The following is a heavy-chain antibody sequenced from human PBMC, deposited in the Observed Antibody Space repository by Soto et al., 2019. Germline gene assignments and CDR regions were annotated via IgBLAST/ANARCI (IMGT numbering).Heavy chain of an antibody. V-gene: IGHV1-69*13. J-gene: IGHJ5*02. CDR2: IIPIFGTA. D-gene: IGHD3-16*02. CDR3: ARDIPDYDYVWGSYRNNWFDP. Sequence: SVKVSCKASGGTFSSYAISWVRQAPGQGLEWMGGIIPIFGTANYAQKFQGRVTITADESTSTAYMELSSLRSEDTAVYYCARDIPDYDYVWGSYRNNWFDPWGQGTLVTVSS. CDR1: GGTFSSYA.